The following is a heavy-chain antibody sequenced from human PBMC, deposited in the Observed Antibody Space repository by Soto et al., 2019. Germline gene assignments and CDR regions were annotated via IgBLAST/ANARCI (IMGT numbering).Heavy chain of an antibody. CDR3: ARGLFEVADYYYYMDV. J-gene: IGHJ6*03. CDR1: RYTFTSYD. Sequence: QVQLVQSGAEVKKPGASVKVSCKASRYTFTSYDINWVRQATGQGLEWMGWMNPNSGNTGYAQKFQGRVTMTRNTSISTAYMELSSLRSEDTAVYYCARGLFEVADYYYYMDVWGKGTTVTVSS. CDR2: MNPNSGNT. V-gene: IGHV1-8*01. D-gene: IGHD3-3*01.